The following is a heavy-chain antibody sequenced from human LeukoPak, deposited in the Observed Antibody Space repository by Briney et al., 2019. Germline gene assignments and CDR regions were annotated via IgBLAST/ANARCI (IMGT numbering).Heavy chain of an antibody. CDR3: AKDDGRGFDY. J-gene: IGHJ4*02. D-gene: IGHD5-24*01. CDR1: GFTFSSYA. CDR2: ISGSGGST. V-gene: IGHV3-23*01. Sequence: GGSLRLSCAASGFTFSSYAMSWVRQAPGKGLGWVSAISGSGGSTYYADSVKGRFTISRDNPKNTLYLQMNSLRAEDTAVYYCAKDDGRGFDYWGQGTLVTVSS.